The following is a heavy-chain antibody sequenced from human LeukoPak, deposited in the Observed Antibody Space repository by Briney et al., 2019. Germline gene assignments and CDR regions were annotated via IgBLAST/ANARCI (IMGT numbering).Heavy chain of an antibody. CDR3: ARGGETAAGISSFFDY. V-gene: IGHV1-69*05. Sequence: GASGKVSCKASGGIFSRYAISWVRQVPGQGLEWMGGLVPMFRTPNYAQKFQGRVTITTDESTDESTGTAYMELSGLKSEDTAVYYCARGGETAAGISSFFDYWGQGTLVTVSS. J-gene: IGHJ4*02. CDR1: GGIFSRYA. D-gene: IGHD6-13*01. CDR2: LVPMFRTP.